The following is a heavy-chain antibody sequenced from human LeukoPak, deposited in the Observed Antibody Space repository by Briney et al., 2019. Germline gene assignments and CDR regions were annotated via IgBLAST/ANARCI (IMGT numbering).Heavy chain of an antibody. CDR2: IIPILDIA. V-gene: IGHV1-69*04. D-gene: IGHD3-9*01. J-gene: IGHJ5*02. Sequence: ASVKVSCKASGGTFSSYAISWVRQAPGQGLEWMGRIIPILDIANYAQKFQGRVTITADKSTSTAYMELSSLRSEDTAVYYCARDKRRYDILTGYHWFDPWGQGTLVTVSS. CDR1: GGTFSSYA. CDR3: ARDKRRYDILTGYHWFDP.